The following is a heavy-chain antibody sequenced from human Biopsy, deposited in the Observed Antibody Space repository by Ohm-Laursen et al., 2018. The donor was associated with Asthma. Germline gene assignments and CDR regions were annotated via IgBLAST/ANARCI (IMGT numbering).Heavy chain of an antibody. J-gene: IGHJ2*01. CDR1: GDAMSTSGSY. Sequence: GTLSLTWIVSGDAMSTSGSYWGWIRQSPGKGLEWIGSIYYSGRTYYNPSLESRVTISADTSKNHFSLKVTSVTAADTAVYYCARAVSSSSYWYFDLWGRGDLVTVPS. CDR3: ARAVSSSSYWYFDL. V-gene: IGHV4-39*02. CDR2: IYYSGRT. D-gene: IGHD6-6*01.